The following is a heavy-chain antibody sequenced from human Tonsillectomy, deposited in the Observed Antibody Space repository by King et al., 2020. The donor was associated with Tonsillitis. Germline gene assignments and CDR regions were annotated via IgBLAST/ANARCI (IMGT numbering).Heavy chain of an antibody. CDR1: GFTFSSYW. CDR2: IKQDGSEK. D-gene: IGHD6-13*01. CDR3: ARMGGRQSAAGF. Sequence: VQLVESGGGLVQPGGSLRLSCAASGFTFSSYWMSWVRQAPGKGLEWVANIKQDGSEKYYLDSVKGRFTISRDNDKNSLYLQMNSLRAEDTAVYYCARMGGRQSAAGFWGQGTLVTVSS. J-gene: IGHJ4*02. V-gene: IGHV3-7*01.